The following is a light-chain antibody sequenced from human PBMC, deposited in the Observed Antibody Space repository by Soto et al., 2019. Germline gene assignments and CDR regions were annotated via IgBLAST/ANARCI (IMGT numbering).Light chain of an antibody. CDR2: GAT. J-gene: IGKJ5*01. Sequence: IVLAQAPGALSLPPVHGPTLSCRASQSVGSSDLAWYQHEPGPAPRLLSYGATSRATGIPDRFSGSGSGTDFTLTISRLEPYDFSVYFCQQYNYLITFGQGTRLE. CDR1: QSVGSSD. CDR3: QQYNYLIT. V-gene: IGKV3-20*01.